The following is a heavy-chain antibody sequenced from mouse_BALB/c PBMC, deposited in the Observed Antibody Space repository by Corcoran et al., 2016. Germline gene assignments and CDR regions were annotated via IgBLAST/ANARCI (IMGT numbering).Heavy chain of an antibody. V-gene: IGHV1-9*01. CDR2: ILPGSGST. J-gene: IGHJ3*01. CDR3: ARSGFAY. CDR1: GYTFSSYW. Sequence: QVQLQQSGAELMKPGASVQISCKATGYTFSSYWIGWVKQRPGHGLEWIGEILPGSGSTNYNEKFKGKATFTADTSSNTAYMQLSSLTSEDSAVYYCARSGFAYWGQGTLVTVSA.